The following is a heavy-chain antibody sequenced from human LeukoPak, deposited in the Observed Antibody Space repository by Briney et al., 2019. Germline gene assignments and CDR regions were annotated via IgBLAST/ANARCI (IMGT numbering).Heavy chain of an antibody. Sequence: GRSLRLSCAASGFTFDDYAMHWVRQAPGKGLEWVSGISWNSGSIGYADSVKGRFTISRDNAKNSLYLQMNSLRAEDTALYYCAKEYSGYDFDYWGQGTLVTVSS. V-gene: IGHV3-9*01. D-gene: IGHD5-12*01. J-gene: IGHJ4*02. CDR1: GFTFDDYA. CDR2: ISWNSGSI. CDR3: AKEYSGYDFDY.